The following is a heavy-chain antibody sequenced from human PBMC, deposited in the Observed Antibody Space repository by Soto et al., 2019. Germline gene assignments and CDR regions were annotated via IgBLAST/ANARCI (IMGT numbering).Heavy chain of an antibody. J-gene: IGHJ6*02. CDR1: GYIFVNYG. D-gene: IGHD3-16*01. V-gene: IGHV1-18*01. Sequence: QVQLVQSGDEVRKPGSSVKVSCKASGYIFVNYGIAWVRQAPGQGLEWMGWLSPYSGNTHYASKVQGRLTMTTDTSTSTAYMDLGSRTSDDTAVYYCAMVDNYVTPTPQDVWGQGTTVTVSS. CDR3: AMVDNYVTPTPQDV. CDR2: LSPYSGNT.